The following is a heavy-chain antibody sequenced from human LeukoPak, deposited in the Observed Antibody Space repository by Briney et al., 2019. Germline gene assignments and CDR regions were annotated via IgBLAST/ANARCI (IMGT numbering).Heavy chain of an antibody. D-gene: IGHD1-26*01. V-gene: IGHV3-7*01. CDR3: ARDVSGSLDY. CDR1: GFTFNTYW. Sequence: PGGSLRLSCAASGFTFNTYWMAWVRRAPGKGLEWVANIKQDGSVKNYVDSVKGRFTISRNDAKNSVYLQMNSLKTEDTAVYYGARDVSGSLDYWGKGTLVTVSS. J-gene: IGHJ4*02. CDR2: IKQDGSVK.